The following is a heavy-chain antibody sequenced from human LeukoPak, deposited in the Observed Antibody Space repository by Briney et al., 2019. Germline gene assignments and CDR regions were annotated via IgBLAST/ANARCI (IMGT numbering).Heavy chain of an antibody. J-gene: IGHJ3*02. Sequence: PSETLSLTXTVSGYSIRSGYYWGWIRHPPGKGLEWIGSIYHSGSTYYNPSLKSRVTISVDTSKNQFSLKLSSVTAADTAVYYCARDSSITIFGVVIHDAFDIWGQGTMVTVSS. V-gene: IGHV4-38-2*02. D-gene: IGHD3-3*01. CDR2: IYHSGST. CDR3: ARDSSITIFGVVIHDAFDI. CDR1: GYSIRSGYY.